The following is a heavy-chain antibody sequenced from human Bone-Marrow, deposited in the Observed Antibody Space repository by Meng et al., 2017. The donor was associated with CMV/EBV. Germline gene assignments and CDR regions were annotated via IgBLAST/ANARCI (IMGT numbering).Heavy chain of an antibody. D-gene: IGHD4-23*01. CDR2: IYYSGST. CDR1: GGSISSSSYY. J-gene: IGHJ4*02. V-gene: IGHV4-39*07. Sequence: QLQLQGSGPGLVKPSETLSLTCTVSGGSISSSSYYWGWIRQPPGKGLEWIGSIYYSGSTYYNPSLKSRVTISVDTSKNQFSLKLSSVTAADTAVYYCARDEPQGVTPSKFDYWGQGTLVTVSS. CDR3: ARDEPQGVTPSKFDY.